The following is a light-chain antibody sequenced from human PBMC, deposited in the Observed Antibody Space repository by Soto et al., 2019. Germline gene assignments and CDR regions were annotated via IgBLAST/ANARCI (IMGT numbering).Light chain of an antibody. CDR2: GAS. Sequence: ETVLTQSPGTLSLSPGERATLSCRASQSVSSNYLAWYQQKPGQAPRLLIYGASTRATGIPDRFSGSGSGTDFTLPISTLEPEDFAVYYCQQFGRSPPSWTFGQGTKVEIK. V-gene: IGKV3-20*01. J-gene: IGKJ1*01. CDR1: QSVSSNY. CDR3: QQFGRSPPSWT.